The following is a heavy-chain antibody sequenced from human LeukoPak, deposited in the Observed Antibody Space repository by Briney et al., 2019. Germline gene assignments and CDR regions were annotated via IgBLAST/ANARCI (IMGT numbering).Heavy chain of an antibody. CDR2: IKQDGTEK. J-gene: IGHJ4*02. CDR1: GFTLSSYW. CDR3: AREDPPNYVGYSFDY. D-gene: IGHD4-23*01. Sequence: GGSLRLSCAASGFTLSSYWMSWVRQAPGKGPEWVANIKQDGTEKFYVDSVKGRFTISRDNAKNSLYLQMNTLRAEDTAVYYCAREDPPNYVGYSFDYWGQGTLVTVSS. V-gene: IGHV3-7*01.